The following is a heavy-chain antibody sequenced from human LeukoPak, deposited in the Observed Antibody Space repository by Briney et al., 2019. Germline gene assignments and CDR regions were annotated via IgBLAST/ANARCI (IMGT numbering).Heavy chain of an antibody. CDR3: ARLGSMVRGVINGFEY. V-gene: IGHV5-51*01. CDR1: GYRFTNYW. D-gene: IGHD3-10*01. Sequence: GGSLQISFHGSGYRFTNYWIGWVRPVPGKGLEGMGVIYPGYSDTIYSPSFQAQVPISTDKSITIASLPWLSLHASHTALSFCARLGSMVRGVINGFEYWGQGKLAPVSS. J-gene: IGHJ4*02. CDR2: IYPGYSDT.